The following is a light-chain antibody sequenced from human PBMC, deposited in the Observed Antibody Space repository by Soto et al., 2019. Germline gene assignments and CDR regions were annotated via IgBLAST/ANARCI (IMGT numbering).Light chain of an antibody. CDR1: QSLLYSSNNKNY. V-gene: IGKV4-1*01. J-gene: IGKJ1*01. CDR2: WAS. CDR3: QQYLSIPRT. Sequence: DVVMTQSPDSLAVSLGERVTINCKSSQSLLYSSNNKNYLAWYQRKPGQPPKLLIYWASTRESGVPDRFSGSGSGTDFTLTISSLQAEDVAVYYCQQYLSIPRTFGQGTKVEIK.